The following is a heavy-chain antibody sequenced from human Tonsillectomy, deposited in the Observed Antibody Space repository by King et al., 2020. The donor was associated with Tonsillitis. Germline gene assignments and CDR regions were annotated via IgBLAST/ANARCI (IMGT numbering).Heavy chain of an antibody. V-gene: IGHV3-74*01. D-gene: IGHD6-6*01. Sequence: VQLVESGGGLVQPGGSLRLSCAASGFTFSTYWLHWVRQAPGNGRVWGSRINTDGIMRTYPDSGKGRFPISSDNAKNTLFLQMNSLRAEDTAVYYCARRPLYMDVWGKGTTVTVSS. CDR1: GFTFSTYW. CDR2: INTDGIMR. J-gene: IGHJ6*03. CDR3: ARRPLYMDV.